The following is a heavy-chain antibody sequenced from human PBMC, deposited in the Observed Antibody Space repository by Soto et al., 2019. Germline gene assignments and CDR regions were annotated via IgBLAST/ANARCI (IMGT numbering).Heavy chain of an antibody. J-gene: IGHJ4*02. CDR1: GFSLSTYHMG. Sequence: QITLKESGPTLVRPAQTLTLTCDFSGFSLSTYHMGVAWIRQPPGKALECLALIYWDDDKRYSPSLKDRLAISKGTSSNQVVLTITNVDPGDTATYFCAHAGDYDLLTFDHWGPGTLVTFSS. V-gene: IGHV2-5*02. CDR3: AHAGDYDLLTFDH. CDR2: IYWDDDK. D-gene: IGHD4-17*01.